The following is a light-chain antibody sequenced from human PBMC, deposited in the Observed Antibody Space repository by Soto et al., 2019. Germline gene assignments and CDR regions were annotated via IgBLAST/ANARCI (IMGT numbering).Light chain of an antibody. J-gene: IGKJ4*01. V-gene: IGKV3-20*01. Sequence: EIVLTQSPGTLSLYPGERATLSCRASQSVSSTYLAWYQQKPGQDPRLLIYGASSRATGIPVRFSGSGSATNFSLTISSLEPEEFAVYYCQQFSSYPLTFGGGTKVDIK. CDR3: QQFSSYPLT. CDR2: GAS. CDR1: QSVSSTY.